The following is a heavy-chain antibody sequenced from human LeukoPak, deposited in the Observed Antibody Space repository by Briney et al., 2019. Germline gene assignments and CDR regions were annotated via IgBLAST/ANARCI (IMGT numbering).Heavy chain of an antibody. CDR3: AKVSVGVAARRKGMDV. J-gene: IGHJ6*02. D-gene: IGHD6-6*01. CDR1: GFTFSSYA. Sequence: GGSLRLYCAASGFTFSSYAMSWVRQAPGKGLEWVSAISGSGGSTYYADSVKGRFTISRDNSKNTLYLQMNSLRAEDTAVYYCAKVSVGVAARRKGMDVWGQGTTVTVSS. CDR2: ISGSGGST. V-gene: IGHV3-23*01.